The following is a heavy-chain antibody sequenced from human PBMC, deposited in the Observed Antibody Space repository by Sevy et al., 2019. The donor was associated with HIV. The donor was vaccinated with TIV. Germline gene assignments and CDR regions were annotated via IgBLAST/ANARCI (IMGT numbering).Heavy chain of an antibody. V-gene: IGHV3-21*01. D-gene: IGHD2-15*01. J-gene: IGHJ3*02. Sequence: GGSLRLSCAASGFTFSSYSMNCVRQAPGKGLEWVSFISGLSNYIYYADSVKGRFTISRDNAKNSVYLQMNSLRAEDTALYYCARDPLSTLFDASDIWGQGTMVTVSS. CDR3: ARDPLSTLFDASDI. CDR2: ISGLSNYI. CDR1: GFTFSSYS.